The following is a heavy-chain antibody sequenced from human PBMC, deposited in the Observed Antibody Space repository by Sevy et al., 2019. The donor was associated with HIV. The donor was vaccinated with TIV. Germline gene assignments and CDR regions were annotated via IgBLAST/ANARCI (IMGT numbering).Heavy chain of an antibody. J-gene: IGHJ3*02. CDR2: IYHSGNT. V-gene: IGHV4-38-2*01. CDR3: ARTLRGNFETRATAFNI. D-gene: IGHD1-7*01. CDR1: GYSISSDDY. Sequence: SETLSLTCAVSGYSISSDDYWVWIRQPPGKGLEWIGNIYHSGNTYYNPSLKSRVTMSLDTSMNQFSLRLTSVTAADTAVYYSARTLRGNFETRATAFNIWGQGTMVTVSS.